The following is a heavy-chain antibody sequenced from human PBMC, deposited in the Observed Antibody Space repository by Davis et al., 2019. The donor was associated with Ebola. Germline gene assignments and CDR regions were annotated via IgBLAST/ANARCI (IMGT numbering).Heavy chain of an antibody. Sequence: ASVKVSCKASRDSFSNYALSWVRQAPGQGLEWMGWTSSYTGNTTYTQNLQGRVTMTIDTSTTTAYMELRSLRPDDTAVYYCVIVLFSTNWYDGSWWGQGTLVTVSS. CDR3: VIVLFSTNWYDGSW. V-gene: IGHV1-18*01. CDR1: RDSFSNYA. J-gene: IGHJ4*02. CDR2: TSSYTGNT. D-gene: IGHD2-2*01.